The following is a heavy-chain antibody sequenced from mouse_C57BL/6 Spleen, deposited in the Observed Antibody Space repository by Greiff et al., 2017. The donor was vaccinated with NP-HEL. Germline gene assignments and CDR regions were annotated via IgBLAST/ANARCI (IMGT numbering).Heavy chain of an antibody. J-gene: IGHJ1*03. CDR3: ARSGYGYDGYWYFDV. CDR1: GYAFSSSW. V-gene: IGHV1-82*01. Sequence: VQLQQSGPELVKPGASVKISCKASGYAFSSSWMNWVKQRPGKGLEWIGRIYPGDGDTNYNGKFKGKATLTADKSSSTAYMQLSSLTSEDSAVYCCARSGYGYDGYWYFDVWGTGTTVTVSS. CDR2: IYPGDGDT. D-gene: IGHD2-2*01.